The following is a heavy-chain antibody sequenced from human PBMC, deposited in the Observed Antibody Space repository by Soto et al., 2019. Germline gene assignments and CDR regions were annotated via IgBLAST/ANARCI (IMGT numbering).Heavy chain of an antibody. CDR2: IKQDGSEK. J-gene: IGHJ4*02. D-gene: IGHD3-22*01. V-gene: IGHV3-7*05. CDR1: GFTFSSYW. Sequence: GGSLRLSCAASGFTFSSYWMSWVRQAPGKGLEWVANIKQDGSEKYYVDSVKGRFTISRDNAKNSLYLQMNSLRAEDTAVYYCARQIVVVTRVGYYFDYWGQGTLVTVSS. CDR3: ARQIVVVTRVGYYFDY.